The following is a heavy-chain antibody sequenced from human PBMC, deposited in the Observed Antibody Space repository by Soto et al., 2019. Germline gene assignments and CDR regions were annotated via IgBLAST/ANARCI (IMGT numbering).Heavy chain of an antibody. J-gene: IGHJ6*02. CDR2: IKQDGGEK. CDR3: ARGNYGMDV. V-gene: IGHV3-7*02. Sequence: EVQLVESGGGLVQPGGSLRLSCTASGFSFGNYWMIWVRQAPGKGLEWVANIKQDGGEKDYVDSVKGRFTVSRDNYKKSLYLQMNSLRAEDTAVYYCARGNYGMDVWGQGTTVTVSS. CDR1: GFSFGNYW.